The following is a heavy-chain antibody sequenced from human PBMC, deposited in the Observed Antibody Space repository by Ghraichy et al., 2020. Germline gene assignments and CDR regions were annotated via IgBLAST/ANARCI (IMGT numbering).Heavy chain of an antibody. J-gene: IGHJ4*02. Sequence: GGSLRLSCAASGFTVSSNYMSWVRQAPGKGLEWVSVIYSGGTTYYADSVKGRFTISRHNFKNTLYLQMNSLRPEDTAVYYCARRGEVSALGYWGQGTLVTVSS. CDR2: IYSGGTT. CDR1: GFTVSSNY. D-gene: IGHD3-16*02. V-gene: IGHV3-53*04. CDR3: ARRGEVSALGY.